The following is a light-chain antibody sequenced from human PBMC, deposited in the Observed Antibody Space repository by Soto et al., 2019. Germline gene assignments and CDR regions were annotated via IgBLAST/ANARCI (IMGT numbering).Light chain of an antibody. CDR1: QSVSNS. CDR3: QQRNNWPPEFT. CDR2: DAS. V-gene: IGKV3-11*01. J-gene: IGKJ3*01. Sequence: EIGLTQSPATLSLSPGERANLSCRASQSVSNSLAWYQHKPGRAPRLLIYDASNRATGIPARFSGSGSGTDFTLTISSLEPEDFAVYFCQQRNNWPPEFTFGPGTKVDIK.